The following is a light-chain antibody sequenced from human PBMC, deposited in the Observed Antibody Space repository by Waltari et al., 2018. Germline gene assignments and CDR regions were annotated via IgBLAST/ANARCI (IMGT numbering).Light chain of an antibody. Sequence: QTVVTQEPSARVSPGGPVTPPCGFTSASVSTRNYTSVYQQTPGQAPRTLIYRTSIRSSGVADRFSGSILGNKAALTVTGARADDESDYYCVLYMGRGIWVFGGGTKLAVL. V-gene: IGLV8-61*01. CDR2: RTS. CDR1: SASVSTRNY. CDR3: VLYMGRGIWV. J-gene: IGLJ3*02.